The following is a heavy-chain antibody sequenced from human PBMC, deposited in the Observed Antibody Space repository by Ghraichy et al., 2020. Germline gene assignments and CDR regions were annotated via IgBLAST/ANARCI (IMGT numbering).Heavy chain of an antibody. CDR2: ISSRVGTV. D-gene: IGHD1-1*01. CDR1: GFTFSTYS. Sequence: LSLTCAASGFTFSTYSMNWVRQAPGKGLEWISHISSRVGTVYYADSLKGRFTISRDTAKNALHLQMNSLRDEDMAVYYCARVLPGYLGAFDVWGQGTLVTVSS. CDR3: ARVLPGYLGAFDV. J-gene: IGHJ3*01. V-gene: IGHV3-48*02.